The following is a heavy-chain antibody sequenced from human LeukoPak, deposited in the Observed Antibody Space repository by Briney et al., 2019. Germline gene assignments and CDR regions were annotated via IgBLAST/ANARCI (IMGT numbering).Heavy chain of an antibody. CDR1: GYTFTSYD. CDR2: ISAYNGNT. Sequence: ASVKVSCKASGYTFTSYDINWVRQATGQGLEWMGWISAYNGNTNYAQKLQGRVTMTTDTSTSTAYMELRSLRSDDTAVYYCARGATAMALDNWFDPWGQGTLVTVSS. J-gene: IGHJ5*02. V-gene: IGHV1-18*01. D-gene: IGHD5-18*01. CDR3: ARGATAMALDNWFDP.